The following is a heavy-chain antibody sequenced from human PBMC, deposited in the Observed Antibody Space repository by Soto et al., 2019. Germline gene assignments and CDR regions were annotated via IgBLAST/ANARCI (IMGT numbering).Heavy chain of an antibody. V-gene: IGHV3-7*01. CDR1: GFTFSIYW. Sequence: EVQLVESGGGLVQPGGSLRLSCAASGFTFSIYWMSWVRQAPGKGLEWVANIKQDGSEKYYVDSVKGRFTISRDNAKNSLYLQMNSLRAEDTAVYYCARDDSSGYFHCSDYWGQGTLVTVSS. CDR2: IKQDGSEK. J-gene: IGHJ4*02. D-gene: IGHD3-22*01. CDR3: ARDDSSGYFHCSDY.